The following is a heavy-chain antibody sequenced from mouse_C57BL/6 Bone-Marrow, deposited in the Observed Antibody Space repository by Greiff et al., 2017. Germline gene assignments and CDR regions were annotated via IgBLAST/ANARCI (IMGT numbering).Heavy chain of an antibody. CDR2: INPNNGGT. D-gene: IGHD1-1*01. Sequence: EVQLQQSGPELVKPGASVKISCKASGYTFTDYYMNWVKQSHGKSLEWIGDINPNNGGTSYNQKFKGKATLTVDKSSSTAYMELRSLTSEDSAVYDCTSLYYGLDYWGQGTTLTVSS. J-gene: IGHJ2*01. CDR3: TSLYYGLDY. V-gene: IGHV1-26*01. CDR1: GYTFTDYY.